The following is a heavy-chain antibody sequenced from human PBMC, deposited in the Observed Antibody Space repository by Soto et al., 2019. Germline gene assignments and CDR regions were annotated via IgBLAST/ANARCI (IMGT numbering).Heavy chain of an antibody. J-gene: IGHJ6*02. Sequence: SETLSLTCTVSGDSIRSGNHYWSWIRQPPGKGLEWIGYIYYSGSTYYSPSLKSRVTISVDTSKNQFSLKLNSVTAADTAVYYCARSGIVVLPAAVYYYGMDVWGQGTTVTVSS. CDR3: ARSGIVVLPAAVYYYGMDV. D-gene: IGHD2-2*01. CDR1: GDSIRSGNHY. V-gene: IGHV4-30-4*01. CDR2: IYYSGST.